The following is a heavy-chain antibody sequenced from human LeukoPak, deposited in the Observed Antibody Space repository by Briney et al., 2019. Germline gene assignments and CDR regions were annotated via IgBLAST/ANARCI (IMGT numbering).Heavy chain of an antibody. CDR3: ARDYCSSTSCFPDY. J-gene: IGHJ4*02. Sequence: PGGSLRLSCAASGFTFSSYWMHWVRQAPGKGLVRVSRINSDGSSTSYADSVKGRFTISRDNAKNTLYLQMNSLRAEDTAVYYCARDYCSSTSCFPDYWGQGTLVTVSS. CDR1: GFTFSSYW. D-gene: IGHD2-2*01. V-gene: IGHV3-74*01. CDR2: INSDGSST.